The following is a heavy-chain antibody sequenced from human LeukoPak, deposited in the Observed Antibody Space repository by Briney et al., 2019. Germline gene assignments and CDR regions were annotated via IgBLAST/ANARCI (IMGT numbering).Heavy chain of an antibody. Sequence: GGSLRLSCAASGFTFSNYWMHWVRQAPGKGLVWVSRINNGGSRTMYADSVKGRFTISRDNASNTLYLQMNSLRAEDTAIYYCATGGSDSSDYFFGFYWGQGTLVTVSS. J-gene: IGHJ4*02. V-gene: IGHV3-74*03. CDR2: INNGGSRT. CDR3: ATGGSDSSDYFFGFY. CDR1: GFTFSNYW. D-gene: IGHD3-22*01.